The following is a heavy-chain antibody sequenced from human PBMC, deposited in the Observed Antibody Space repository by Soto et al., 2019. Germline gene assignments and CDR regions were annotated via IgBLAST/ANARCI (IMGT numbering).Heavy chain of an antibody. Sequence: GGSLRLSCAASGFTFSSYAMSWVRQAPGKGLEWVSAISGSGGSTYYADSVKGRFTISRDNSKNTLYLQMNSLRAEDTAVYYCAIDRYGSGWSIFDYWGQGTLVTGSS. V-gene: IGHV3-23*01. CDR1: GFTFSSYA. CDR2: ISGSGGST. J-gene: IGHJ4*02. CDR3: AIDRYGSGWSIFDY. D-gene: IGHD6-19*01.